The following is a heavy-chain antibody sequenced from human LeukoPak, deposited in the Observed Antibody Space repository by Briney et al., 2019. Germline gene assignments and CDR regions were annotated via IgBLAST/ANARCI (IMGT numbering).Heavy chain of an antibody. CDR1: GFTFNDYY. CDR3: ARVKGFMVRGVIDS. J-gene: IGHJ4*02. D-gene: IGHD3-10*01. CDR2: ISSSGSII. V-gene: IGHV3-11*04. Sequence: GGSLRLSCAASGFTFNDYYMSWIRQTPGRGLEWVSYISSSGSIINYADSVKGRFAISRDNAKNSLYLQMNILRGEDTVVYYCARVKGFMVRGVIDSWGQGTLVTVSS.